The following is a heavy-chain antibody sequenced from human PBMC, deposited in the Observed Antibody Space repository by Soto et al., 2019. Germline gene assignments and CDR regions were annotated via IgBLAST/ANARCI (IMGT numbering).Heavy chain of an antibody. CDR3: ARLDDVAAPDY. CDR1: GYTFTSYG. V-gene: IGHV1-18*01. J-gene: IGHJ4*02. D-gene: IGHD6-13*01. CDR2: ISAYNGNT. Sequence: ASLKVSCKSSGYTFTSYGISCVRQAPGQGLEWMGWISAYNGNTNYAQKLQGRVTMTTDTSTSTAYMELRSLRSDDTAVYYCARLDDVAAPDYWGQGTLVTVSS.